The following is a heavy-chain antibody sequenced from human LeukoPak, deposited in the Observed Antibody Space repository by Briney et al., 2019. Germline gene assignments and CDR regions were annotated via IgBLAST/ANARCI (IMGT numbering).Heavy chain of an antibody. V-gene: IGHV3-21*01. J-gene: IGHJ3*02. Sequence: GSLRLSCAASGLTFSAYYMSWVRQAPGKGLEWVSSISSSSSYIYYADSVKGRFTISRDNAKNSLYLQMNSLRAEDTAVYYCASTGVAAASDAFDIWGQGTMVTVSS. CDR3: ASTGVAAASDAFDI. D-gene: IGHD6-13*01. CDR1: GLTFSAYY. CDR2: ISSSSSYI.